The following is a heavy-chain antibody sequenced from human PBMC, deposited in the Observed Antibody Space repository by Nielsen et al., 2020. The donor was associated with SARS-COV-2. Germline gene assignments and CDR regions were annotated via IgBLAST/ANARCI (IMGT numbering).Heavy chain of an antibody. V-gene: IGHV4-34*01. CDR2: INHSGST. Sequence: PETLSLTCAVYGGSFSGYYWSWIRQPPGKGLEWIGEINHSGSTNYNPSLKSRVTISVDTSKNQFSLKLSSVTAADTAVYYCARDLLYYFDYWGQGTLVTVSS. D-gene: IGHD2-15*01. J-gene: IGHJ4*02. CDR1: GGSFSGYY. CDR3: ARDLLYYFDY.